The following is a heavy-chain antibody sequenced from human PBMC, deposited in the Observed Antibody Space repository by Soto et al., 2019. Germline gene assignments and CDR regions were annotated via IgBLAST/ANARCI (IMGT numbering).Heavy chain of an antibody. D-gene: IGHD3-3*01. CDR3: ARGGSLRFLEWSMGHYYYGMDV. CDR2: ISYDGSNK. J-gene: IGHJ6*02. V-gene: IGHV3-30-3*01. Sequence: QPWGSLRLSCAASGFTFSSYAMHWVRQAPGKGLEWVAVISYDGSNKCYADSVKGRFTISRDNSKNTLYLQMNSLRAEDTAVYYCARGGSLRFLEWSMGHYYYGMDVWGQGTTVTVSS. CDR1: GFTFSSYA.